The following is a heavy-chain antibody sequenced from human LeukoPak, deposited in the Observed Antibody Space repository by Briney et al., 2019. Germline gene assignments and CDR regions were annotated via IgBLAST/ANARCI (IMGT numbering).Heavy chain of an antibody. CDR1: GFTFSSYA. Sequence: TGGSLRLSCAASGFTFSSYAFSWGRQAPGKGLECVSAISGSGGSTYSADSLKGRFTISRDNSKNTLYLQINSLRADDTAVFYCARGGLGSAFDNWGQGTLVTVSS. CDR2: ISGSGGST. CDR3: ARGGLGSAFDN. J-gene: IGHJ4*02. D-gene: IGHD6-19*01. V-gene: IGHV3-23*01.